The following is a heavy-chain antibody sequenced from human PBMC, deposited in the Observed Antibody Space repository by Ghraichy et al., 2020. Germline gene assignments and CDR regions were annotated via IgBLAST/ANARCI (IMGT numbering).Heavy chain of an antibody. CDR3: ARHVWAGGAYFDY. V-gene: IGHV4-39*01. CDR1: GDAISGSSYY. CDR2: IFYTGSA. D-gene: IGHD2-8*02. Sequence: SETLSLTCTVSGDAISGSSYYWGWIRQPPGKGLEWIGRIFYTGSAYYHPSLKSRVSISVDTSRNQFSLKLSSVTAADTAMYYCARHVWAGGAYFDYWGRGTLVTVSS. J-gene: IGHJ4*02.